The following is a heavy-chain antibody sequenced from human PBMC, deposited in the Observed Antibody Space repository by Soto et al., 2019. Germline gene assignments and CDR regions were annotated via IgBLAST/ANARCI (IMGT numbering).Heavy chain of an antibody. D-gene: IGHD3-16*01. J-gene: IGHJ6*03. CDR1: GFAFSSYA. CDR3: AKGGRITVRSGGYYYMDV. CDR2: ISGSGGST. Sequence: PGGSLRLSCAASGFAFSSYAMSWVRQAPGKGLEWVSAISGSGGSTYYADSVKGRFTISRDNSKNTLYLQMNSLRAEDTAVYYCAKGGRITVRSGGYYYMDVWGKGTTVTVSS. V-gene: IGHV3-23*01.